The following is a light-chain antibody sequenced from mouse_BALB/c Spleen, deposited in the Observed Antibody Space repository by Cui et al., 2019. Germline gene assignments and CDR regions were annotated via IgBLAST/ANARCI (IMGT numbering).Light chain of an antibody. V-gene: IGKV6-20*01. CDR3: GQSSSYPFT. CDR2: GAS. J-gene: IGKJ4*01. Sequence: NIVMTQSPKSMSMSVGERATLSCKASENVGTYACWYQQKPEQSPKLLIYGASNRYTGVPDLFTGSGSATDFTLTISSVQAEDLADYHCGQSSSYPFTFGSGTKLEIK. CDR1: ENVGTY.